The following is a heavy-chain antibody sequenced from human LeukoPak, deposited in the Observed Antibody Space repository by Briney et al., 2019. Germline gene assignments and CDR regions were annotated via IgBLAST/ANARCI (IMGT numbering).Heavy chain of an antibody. CDR2: IIPIFGTA. CDR3: ANAPSGSYSAFDI. J-gene: IGHJ3*02. CDR1: GGTFSSYA. Sequence: SVKVSCKASGGTFSSYAISWVRQAPGQGLEWMGGIIPIFGTANYAQKFQGRVTITADKSTSTAYMELSSLRSEDTAVYYCANAPSGSYSAFDIWGQGTMVTVSS. D-gene: IGHD1-26*01. V-gene: IGHV1-69*06.